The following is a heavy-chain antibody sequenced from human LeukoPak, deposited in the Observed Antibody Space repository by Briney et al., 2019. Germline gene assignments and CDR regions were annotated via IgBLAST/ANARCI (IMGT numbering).Heavy chain of an antibody. CDR3: ARAKGYRPTSPYMDV. J-gene: IGHJ6*03. CDR2: ISYDGTYK. CDR1: GFTFSNYA. Sequence: GRSLRLSCAASGFTFSNYALHWVRQAPGKGLEWVAVISYDGTYKFYADSVKGRFTISRDSSKSTLNLEMNSLGAEDTALYYCARAKGYRPTSPYMDVWGKGTTVIVSS. D-gene: IGHD5-18*01. V-gene: IGHV3-30*07.